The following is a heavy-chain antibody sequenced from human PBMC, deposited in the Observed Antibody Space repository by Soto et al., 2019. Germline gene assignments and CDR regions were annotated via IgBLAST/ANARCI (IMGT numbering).Heavy chain of an antibody. CDR2: IIPIFGTA. CDR1: RGTFSSYA. D-gene: IGHD3-3*01. Sequence: SVKVSRKASRGTFSSYAISWVRQAPGQGLEWMGGIIPIFGTANYAQKFQGRVTITADESTSTAHMELSSLISEDTAVYYCARSGFSDFWSGYHYGMDVWGQGTTVTVSS. V-gene: IGHV1-69*13. CDR3: ARSGFSDFWSGYHYGMDV. J-gene: IGHJ6*02.